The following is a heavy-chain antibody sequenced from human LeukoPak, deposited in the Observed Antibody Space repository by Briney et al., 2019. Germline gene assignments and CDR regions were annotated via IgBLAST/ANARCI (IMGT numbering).Heavy chain of an antibody. CDR1: GGSISSYY. Sequence: SETLSLTCAVSGGSISSYYWSWIRQPPGKGLEWIGYIYYSGSTNYNPSLKSRVTISVDTSKNQFSLKLSSVTAADTAVYYCASSSNYYDSSGYSDTAFDIWGQGTMVTVSS. J-gene: IGHJ3*02. D-gene: IGHD3-22*01. V-gene: IGHV4-59*01. CDR2: IYYSGST. CDR3: ASSSNYYDSSGYSDTAFDI.